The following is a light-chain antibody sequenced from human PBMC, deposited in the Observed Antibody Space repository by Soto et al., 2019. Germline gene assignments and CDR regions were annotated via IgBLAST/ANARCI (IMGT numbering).Light chain of an antibody. V-gene: IGLV2-14*03. Sequence: QSALTQAASVSGSPGQSITISCTGTSNDGGGYNYVSWYQQYPGKAPKFIIYDVSNRPSGVSNRFSGSKSGNTASLTISGLQAVDEADYYCSSYTRTTAHYVFGTGTKLTVL. CDR3: SSYTRTTAHYV. CDR2: DVS. J-gene: IGLJ1*01. CDR1: SNDGGGYNY.